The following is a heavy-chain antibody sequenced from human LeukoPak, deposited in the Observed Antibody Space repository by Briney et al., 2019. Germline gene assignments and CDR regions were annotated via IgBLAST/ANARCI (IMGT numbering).Heavy chain of an antibody. CDR1: GFTFSSYG. CDR2: INDNGGSR. CDR3: ARYYGSGSYFYLDY. V-gene: IGHV3-23*01. Sequence: PGRSLRLSCAASGFTFSSYGMHWVRQAPGKGLEWVSGINDNGGSRCHADSVKGRFTISRDNSRSVLFLELASLRAEDTAVYYCARYYGSGSYFYLDYWGQGALVTVSS. J-gene: IGHJ4*02. D-gene: IGHD3-10*01.